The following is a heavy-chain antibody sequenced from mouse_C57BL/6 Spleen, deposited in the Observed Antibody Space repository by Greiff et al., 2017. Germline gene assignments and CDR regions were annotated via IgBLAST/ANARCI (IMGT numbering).Heavy chain of an antibody. V-gene: IGHV1-72*01. Sequence: QVQLQQPGAALVKPGASVKLSCKASGYTFTSYWMHWVKPRPGRGLEWIGRIDPNSGGTTYNEKFKSKATLTVAKPSSTADMQLSSLTSEYSAVYYCARGYSNSFAMDYWGQGTSVTVSS. J-gene: IGHJ4*01. CDR2: IDPNSGGT. CDR1: GYTFTSYW. CDR3: ARGYSNSFAMDY. D-gene: IGHD2-5*01.